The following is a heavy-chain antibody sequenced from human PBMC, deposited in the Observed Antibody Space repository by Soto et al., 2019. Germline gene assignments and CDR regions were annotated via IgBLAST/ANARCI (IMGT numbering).Heavy chain of an antibody. Sequence: QVQLQQWGAGLLKPSETLSLTCAVYGGSFSGYYWSWIRQPPGKGLEWIGDINHSGSTNYNPSLKCRVTTAVDTSKNQCSLKLSSVTAAETDVYYCARKLRAGAGLDYWGQGTLVAVAS. CDR3: ARKLRAGAGLDY. J-gene: IGHJ4*02. D-gene: IGHD6-19*01. CDR2: INHSGST. CDR1: GGSFSGYY. V-gene: IGHV4-34*01.